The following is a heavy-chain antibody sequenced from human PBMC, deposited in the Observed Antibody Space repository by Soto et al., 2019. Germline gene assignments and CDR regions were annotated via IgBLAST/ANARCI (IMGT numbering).Heavy chain of an antibody. J-gene: IGHJ4*02. CDR3: ARRKIEGPIDY. Sequence: SETLSLTCAVSGYYISSSNWWGWIRQPPGKGLEWIGYIYYSGTTYYNPSLKSRVTMSVDTSKNQFSLKLTSVTAVDTAVYYCARRKIEGPIDYWGEGTLVTVSS. CDR2: IYYSGTT. CDR1: GYYISSSNW. V-gene: IGHV4-28*01.